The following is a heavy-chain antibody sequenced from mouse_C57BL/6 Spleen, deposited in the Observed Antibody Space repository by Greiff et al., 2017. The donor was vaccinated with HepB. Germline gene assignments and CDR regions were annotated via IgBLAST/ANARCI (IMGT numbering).Heavy chain of an antibody. Sequence: QVQLQQPGAELVRPGSSVKLSCKASGYTFTSYWMHWVKQRPIQGLEWIGNIDPSDSETHYNQKFKDKATLTEDKSSSTAYMQLRSLTSEDAAVYYCARGYYGFDYWGQGTTLTVSS. J-gene: IGHJ2*01. CDR2: IDPSDSET. CDR3: ARGYYGFDY. D-gene: IGHD1-1*01. CDR1: GYTFTSYW. V-gene: IGHV1-52*01.